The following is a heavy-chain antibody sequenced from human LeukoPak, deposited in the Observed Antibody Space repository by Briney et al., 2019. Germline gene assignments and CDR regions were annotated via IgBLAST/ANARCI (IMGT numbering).Heavy chain of an antibody. Sequence: PGRSLRLSCAASGFTFSSYGMHWVRQAPGKGLEWVAVTSYDENEYYVDSVKGRFTISRDNSKNTLYLQMNSLRAEDTAVYYCAKAAGKYNWNPDSWGQGTLVTVSS. J-gene: IGHJ4*02. CDR1: GFTFSSYG. D-gene: IGHD1-20*01. V-gene: IGHV3-30*18. CDR2: TSYDENE. CDR3: AKAAGKYNWNPDS.